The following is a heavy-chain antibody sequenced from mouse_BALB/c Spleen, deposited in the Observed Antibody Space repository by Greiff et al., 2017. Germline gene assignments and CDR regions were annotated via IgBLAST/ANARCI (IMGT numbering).Heavy chain of an antibody. J-gene: IGHJ1*01. V-gene: IGHV14-3*02. Sequence: EVQLQQSGAELVKPGASVKLSCTASGFNIKDTYMHWVKQRPEQGLEWIGRIDPANGNTKYDPKFQGKATITADTTSNTAYLQLSSMTSEDTAVYYCARGTGWYLDVWGAGTTVTVSA. CDR3: ARGTGWYLDV. CDR1: GFNIKDTY. CDR2: IDPANGNT. D-gene: IGHD3-3*01.